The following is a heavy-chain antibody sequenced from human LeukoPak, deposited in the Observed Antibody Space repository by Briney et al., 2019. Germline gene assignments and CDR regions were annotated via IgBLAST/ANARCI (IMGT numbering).Heavy chain of an antibody. CDR2: ISGSGGST. V-gene: IGHV3-23*01. Sequence: GGSLRLSCAASGFTFSSYGMHWVRQAPGKGLEWVSAISGSGGSTYYADSVKGRFTISRDNSKNTLYLQMNSLRAEDTAVYYCAKDALRYFDWWPTESTPDYWGQGTLVTVSS. CDR3: AKDALRYFDWWPTESTPDY. D-gene: IGHD3-9*01. J-gene: IGHJ4*02. CDR1: GFTFSSYG.